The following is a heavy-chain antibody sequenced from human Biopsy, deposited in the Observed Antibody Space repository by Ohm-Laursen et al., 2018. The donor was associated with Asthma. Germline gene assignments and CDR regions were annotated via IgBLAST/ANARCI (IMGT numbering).Heavy chain of an antibody. CDR1: GFTVSRDH. J-gene: IGHJ6*02. Sequence: SLRLSCSASGFTVSRDHMFWVRQAPGKGLEWVSVIYSGGTSDTADFVRGRFTISRDFYKNTLYLQMDSLRAEDTAVYYCARDQGIAAAGTIFDYYYYGMDVWGQGTTVTVSS. CDR3: ARDQGIAAAGTIFDYYYYGMDV. D-gene: IGHD6-13*01. CDR2: IYSGGTS. V-gene: IGHV3-53*01.